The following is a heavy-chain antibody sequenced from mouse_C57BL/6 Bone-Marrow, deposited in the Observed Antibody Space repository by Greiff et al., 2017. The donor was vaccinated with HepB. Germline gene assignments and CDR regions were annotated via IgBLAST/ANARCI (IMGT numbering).Heavy chain of an antibody. J-gene: IGHJ3*01. Sequence: VQLKESGAELVRPGASVKLSCTASGFNIKDDYMHWVKQSPEQGLEWIGWIDPENGDTEYASKFQGKATITADTSSNTAYLQLSTLTSEDTAVYYCTTCLLAYWGQGTLVTVSA. V-gene: IGHV14-4*01. CDR1: GFNIKDDY. CDR3: TTCLLAY. D-gene: IGHD2-10*01. CDR2: IDPENGDT.